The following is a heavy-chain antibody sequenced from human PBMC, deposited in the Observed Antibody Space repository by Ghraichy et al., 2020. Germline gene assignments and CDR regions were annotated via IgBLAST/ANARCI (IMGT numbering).Heavy chain of an antibody. CDR1: GFRFSSYE. CDR3: ALLAAAGTFYWLPHDCYDMDV. CDR2: ISNSGNTI. Sequence: GGSLRLSCVASGFRFSSYEMNWVRQAPGKGLEWLAYISNSGNTIHYADSVKGRFTISRDNAKNSLYLQMNSLRAGDTAVYFCALLAAAGTFYWLPHDCYDMDVWGQGTTVAVSS. D-gene: IGHD6-13*01. J-gene: IGHJ6*02. V-gene: IGHV3-48*03.